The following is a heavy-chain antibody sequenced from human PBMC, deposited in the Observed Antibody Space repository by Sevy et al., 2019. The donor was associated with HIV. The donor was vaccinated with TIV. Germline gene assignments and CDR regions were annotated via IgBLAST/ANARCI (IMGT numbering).Heavy chain of an antibody. CDR1: GISLIYYS. CDR3: VGSSCGGDCYSDLVTGDQ. Sequence: GGSLRLSCSASGISLIYYSMHWVRQAPGKGLEYVSAISSNGGTTYYAGSVKGRFTIARDNSKNTLYLEMRSLRVEDTAMYHCVGSSCGGDCYSDLVTGDQWGQGTLVTVSS. J-gene: IGHJ1*01. D-gene: IGHD2-21*02. V-gene: IGHV3-64D*06. CDR2: ISSNGGTT.